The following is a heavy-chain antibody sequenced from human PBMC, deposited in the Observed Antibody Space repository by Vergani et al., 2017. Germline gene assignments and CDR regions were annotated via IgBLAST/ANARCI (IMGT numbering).Heavy chain of an antibody. J-gene: IGHJ5*02. CDR3: ARSVVVVAAARSFDP. CDR1: GYSFTSYW. D-gene: IGHD2-2*01. V-gene: IGHV5-51*03. CDR2: IYPGDSYT. Sequence: EVQLVQSGAEVKKPGESLKISCKGSGYSFTSYWIGWVRQMPGKGLEWMGIIYPGDSYTRYSPSFQGQVTISADKSISTAYLQWSSLKASDTAMYYYARSVVVVAAARSFDPWGQGTLVTVSS.